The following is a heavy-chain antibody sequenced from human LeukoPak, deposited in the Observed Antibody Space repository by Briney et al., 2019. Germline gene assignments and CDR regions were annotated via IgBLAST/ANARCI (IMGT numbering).Heavy chain of an antibody. CDR2: ISSISTYI. Sequence: GGSLRLSCVVSGFTFSGYTMNWVRQAPGKGLEWVSSISSISTYISYADSVRGRFTISRDNAKNSLDLQMNSLRAEDTAVYYCARDVPIAATYYYYYYMDVWGKGTTVTVSS. D-gene: IGHD2-15*01. CDR3: ARDVPIAATYYYYYYMDV. CDR1: GFTFSGYT. V-gene: IGHV3-21*01. J-gene: IGHJ6*03.